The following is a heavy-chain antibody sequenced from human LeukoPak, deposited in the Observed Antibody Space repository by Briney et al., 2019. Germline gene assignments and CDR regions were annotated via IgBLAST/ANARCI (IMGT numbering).Heavy chain of an antibody. Sequence: GGSLRLSCAASGFTFSSYSMNWVRQAPGKGLEWVSSISSSSSYIYYADSVKGRFTISRDNAKNSLYLQMNSLRAEDTAVYYCARCTGVVVAALDYWGQGTLVTVSS. V-gene: IGHV3-21*01. CDR3: ARCTGVVVAALDY. CDR1: GFTFSSYS. J-gene: IGHJ4*02. D-gene: IGHD6-19*01. CDR2: ISSSSSYI.